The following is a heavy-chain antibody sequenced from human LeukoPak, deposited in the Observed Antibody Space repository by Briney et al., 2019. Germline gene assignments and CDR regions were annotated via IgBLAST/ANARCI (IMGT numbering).Heavy chain of an antibody. V-gene: IGHV4-30-2*01. J-gene: IGHJ5*02. Sequence: PSETLSLTCAVSGGSISSGGYSWSWIRQPPGKGLEWIRYIYHSGSTYYNPSLKSRVTISVDRSKNQFSLKLSSVTAADTAVYYCARESASWGNNWFDPWGQGTLVTVSS. CDR1: GGSISSGGYS. D-gene: IGHD7-27*01. CDR3: ARESASWGNNWFDP. CDR2: IYHSGST.